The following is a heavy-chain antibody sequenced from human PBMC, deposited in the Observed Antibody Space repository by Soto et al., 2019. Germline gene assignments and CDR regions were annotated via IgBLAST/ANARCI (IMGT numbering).Heavy chain of an antibody. CDR3: VRGRGYYHDGSGYYFDY. V-gene: IGHV4-30-4*01. CDR2: ISYSGTT. Sequence: SETLSLTCAVSGDSITSADYYWTWIRQPPGKGLEWIGYISYSGTTSYNPSLKSRLTISVDTSKTQFSLKLSSVTAADTAVYYCVRGRGYYHDGSGYYFDYWGQGTLVTVSS. CDR1: GDSITSADYY. D-gene: IGHD3-22*01. J-gene: IGHJ4*02.